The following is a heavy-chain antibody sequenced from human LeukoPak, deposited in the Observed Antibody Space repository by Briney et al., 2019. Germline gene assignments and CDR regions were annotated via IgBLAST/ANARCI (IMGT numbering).Heavy chain of an antibody. V-gene: IGHV3-48*03. CDR1: GVTFSSYE. D-gene: IGHD2-2*01. CDR2: ISISGTTI. J-gene: IGHJ4*02. CDR3: ARRYCSSTSCLIDY. Sequence: PGVSLRLSCAASGVTFSSYEKNWVRQAPGKGLEWVSYISISGTTIYYADSVKGRFTISRDNPKNSLYLQMNRLSPENMPVSHCARRYCSSTSCLIDYWGQGTLVTVSS.